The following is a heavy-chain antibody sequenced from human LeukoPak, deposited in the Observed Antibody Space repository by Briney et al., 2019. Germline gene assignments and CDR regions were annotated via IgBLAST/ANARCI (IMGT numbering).Heavy chain of an antibody. CDR2: IKSKTDGETT. CDR3: SKGAYGDYYFDC. D-gene: IGHD4-17*01. CDR1: GFTFNNAW. J-gene: IGHJ4*02. V-gene: IGHV3-15*01. Sequence: GGSLRLSCTASGFTFNNAWMTWVRQAPGKGLEWVGRIKSKTDGETTDYAASVKGRFTISRDDSKNMLYLQMNSLETEDSALYYCSKGAYGDYYFDCWGQGTLVSVSS.